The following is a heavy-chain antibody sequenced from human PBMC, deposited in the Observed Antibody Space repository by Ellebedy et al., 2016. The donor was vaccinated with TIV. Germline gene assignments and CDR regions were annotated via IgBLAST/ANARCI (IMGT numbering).Heavy chain of an antibody. V-gene: IGHV4-4*02. D-gene: IGHD3-9*01. Sequence: MPSETLSLTCAVSGGSISSTNWWSWVRQTPGKGLEWIGQVLHTGGTNYNPTLKSRVTISLDKSKNQFSLKLSSVTAADTAMYYCARDSTAYYYFDDWGQGTLVTVSS. CDR3: ARDSTAYYYFDD. J-gene: IGHJ4*02. CDR2: VLHTGGT. CDR1: GGSISSTNW.